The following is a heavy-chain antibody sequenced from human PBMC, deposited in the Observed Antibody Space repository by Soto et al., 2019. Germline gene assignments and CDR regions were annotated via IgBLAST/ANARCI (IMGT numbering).Heavy chain of an antibody. J-gene: IGHJ5*02. D-gene: IGHD6-13*01. Sequence: QSGGSLRLSCAASGFTFSSYAMSWVRQAPGKGLEWVSAISGSGGSTYYADSVKGRFTISRDNSKNTLYLQMNSLRAEDTAVYYCAKDWVIIPGIAAAERNPSYNWFDPWGQGTLVTVSS. CDR2: ISGSGGST. CDR3: AKDWVIIPGIAAAERNPSYNWFDP. CDR1: GFTFSSYA. V-gene: IGHV3-23*01.